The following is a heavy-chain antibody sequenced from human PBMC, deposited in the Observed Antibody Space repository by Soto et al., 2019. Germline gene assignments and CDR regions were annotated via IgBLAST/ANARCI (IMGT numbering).Heavy chain of an antibody. Sequence: QVQLVQSGAEVKKPGASVKVSCKASGYTFTGYYMHWVRQAPGQGLEWMGWINPNSGGTNYAQKFQGWATMTRDTSISTAYMELSRLRSDDTAVYYCARDGVTTVTNYYYGMDVWGQGTTVTVSS. J-gene: IGHJ6*02. D-gene: IGHD4-4*01. V-gene: IGHV1-2*04. CDR3: ARDGVTTVTNYYYGMDV. CDR2: INPNSGGT. CDR1: GYTFTGYY.